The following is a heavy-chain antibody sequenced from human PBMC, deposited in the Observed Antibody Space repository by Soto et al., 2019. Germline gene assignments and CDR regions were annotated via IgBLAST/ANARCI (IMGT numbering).Heavy chain of an antibody. V-gene: IGHV3-48*01. J-gene: IGHJ6*03. CDR1: GFSFSDYS. CDR3: ARGSGDYYYYYMDV. D-gene: IGHD1-26*01. CDR2: MSSSGSTK. Sequence: EVQLVESGGGLVQPGGSLRLSCAASGFSFSDYSMNWVRQAPGKGLEWVSFMSSSGSTKYYPDSVKGRFTISRDNARNSLYLQMNSLRAEDTAVYYCARGSGDYYYYYMDVWGKGTTVSVTS.